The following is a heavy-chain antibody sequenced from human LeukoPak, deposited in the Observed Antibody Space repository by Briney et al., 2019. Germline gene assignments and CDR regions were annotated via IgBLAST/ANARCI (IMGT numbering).Heavy chain of an antibody. CDR1: GFTFSNYW. V-gene: IGHV3-7*05. J-gene: IGHJ4*02. D-gene: IGHD1-26*01. Sequence: QPGGSLRLSCAASGFTFSNYWMSWVRQAPGKGLEGVANIKQDGSEKNYVDSVKCRFTISRDNAKNSLYLQMNSLRADDTAVYYCARAWGIVGGTSDYWGQGTLVTVSS. CDR3: ARAWGIVGGTSDY. CDR2: IKQDGSEK.